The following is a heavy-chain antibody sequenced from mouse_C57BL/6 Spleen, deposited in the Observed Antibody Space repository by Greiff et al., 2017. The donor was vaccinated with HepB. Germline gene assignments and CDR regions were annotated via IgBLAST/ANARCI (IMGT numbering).Heavy chain of an antibody. J-gene: IGHJ2*01. D-gene: IGHD2-5*01. Sequence: QVQLQQPGAELVKPGASVKLSCKASGYTFTSYWMHWVKQRPGQGLEWIGMIHPNSGSTNYNEKFKSKGTLTVDKSSSTAYMQLSSLTSEDSAVYYCARGYYSNFDYWGQGTTLTVSS. CDR2: IHPNSGST. V-gene: IGHV1-64*01. CDR3: ARGYYSNFDY. CDR1: GYTFTSYW.